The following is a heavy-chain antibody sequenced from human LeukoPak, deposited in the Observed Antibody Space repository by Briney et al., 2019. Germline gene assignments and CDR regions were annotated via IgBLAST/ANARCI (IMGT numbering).Heavy chain of an antibody. Sequence: SETLSLTCTVSGGSISSSSYYWGWIRQPPGKGLEWIGEINHSGSTNYNPSLKSRVTISVDTSKNQFSLKLSSVTAADTAVYYCARWDVERSAIASYYFDYWGQGTLVTVSS. CDR1: GGSISSSSYY. J-gene: IGHJ4*02. D-gene: IGHD1-26*01. V-gene: IGHV4-39*07. CDR3: ARWDVERSAIASYYFDY. CDR2: INHSGST.